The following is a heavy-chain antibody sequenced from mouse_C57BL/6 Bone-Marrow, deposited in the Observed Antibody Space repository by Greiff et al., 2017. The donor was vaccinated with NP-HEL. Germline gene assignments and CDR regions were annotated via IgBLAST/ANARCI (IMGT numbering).Heavy chain of an antibody. CDR2: IYPGNSDT. CDR3: TIFLYYGSSYRYFDV. J-gene: IGHJ1*03. D-gene: IGHD1-1*01. V-gene: IGHV1-5*01. Sequence: VQLQQSGTVLARPGASVKMSCKTSGYTFTSYWMHWVKQRPGQGLEWIGAIYPGNSDTSYNQKFKGKAKLTAVTSASTAYMELSSLTNEDSAVYYCTIFLYYGSSYRYFDVWGTGTTVTVSS. CDR1: GYTFTSYW.